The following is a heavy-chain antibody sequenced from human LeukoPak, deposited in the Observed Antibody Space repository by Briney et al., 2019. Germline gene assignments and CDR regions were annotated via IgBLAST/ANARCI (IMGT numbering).Heavy chain of an antibody. J-gene: IGHJ1*01. CDR3: ARYYSSSYHFQH. Sequence: PSETLSLTCTVSGGSISSSSYYWGWIRQPPGKGLEWIGSIYYSGSTYYNPSLKSRVTISVDTSKNQFSLKLSSVTAADTAVYYCARYYSSSYHFQHWGQGTLVTVSS. CDR1: GGSISSSSYY. D-gene: IGHD6-13*01. V-gene: IGHV4-39*07. CDR2: IYYSGST.